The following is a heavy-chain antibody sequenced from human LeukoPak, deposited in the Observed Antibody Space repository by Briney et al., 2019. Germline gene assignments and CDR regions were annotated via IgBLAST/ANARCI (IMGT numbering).Heavy chain of an antibody. V-gene: IGHV4-39*07. Sequence: GWTRQPPGKGLEWIGSIYYSGSTYYNPSLKSRVTISVDTSKNQFSLKVSSVTAADTAVYYCARRYCANGVCYRSAFDIWGQGTMITVSS. J-gene: IGHJ3*02. D-gene: IGHD2-8*01. CDR3: ARRYCANGVCYRSAFDI. CDR2: IYYSGST.